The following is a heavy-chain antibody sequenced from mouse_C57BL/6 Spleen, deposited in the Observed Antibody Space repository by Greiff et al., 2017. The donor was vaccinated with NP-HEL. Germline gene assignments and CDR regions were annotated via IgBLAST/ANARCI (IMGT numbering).Heavy chain of an antibody. CDR3: ASPPYYGSSYPHWYFDV. D-gene: IGHD1-1*01. V-gene: IGHV1-50*01. CDR1: GYTFTSYW. CDR2: IDPSDSYT. Sequence: VQLQQPGAELVKPGASVKLSCKASGYTFTSYWMQWVKQRPGQGLEWIGEIDPSDSYTNYNQKFKGKATLTVDTSSSTAYMQLSSLTSEDSAVYYCASPPYYGSSYPHWYFDVWGTGTTVTVSS. J-gene: IGHJ1*03.